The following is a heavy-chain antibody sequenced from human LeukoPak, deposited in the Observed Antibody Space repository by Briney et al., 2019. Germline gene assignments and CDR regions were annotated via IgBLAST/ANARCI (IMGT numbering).Heavy chain of an antibody. J-gene: IGHJ4*02. Sequence: ASVKVSCNASGYTFSSYGISWVRQAPGQGPEWMGWINPNSGGSNSAQKLQGRVTMTWDTSISTAYMELSSLTSDDTAVYYCTRPGYCTDTSCEGLDYWGQGTLVTVSS. CDR2: INPNSGGS. CDR3: TRPGYCTDTSCEGLDY. D-gene: IGHD2-8*02. CDR1: GYTFSSYG. V-gene: IGHV1-2*02.